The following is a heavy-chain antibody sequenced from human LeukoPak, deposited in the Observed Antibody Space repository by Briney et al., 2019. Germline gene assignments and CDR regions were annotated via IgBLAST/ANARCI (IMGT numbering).Heavy chain of an antibody. J-gene: IGHJ5*02. CDR1: GGTFSSYA. D-gene: IGHD6-19*01. V-gene: IGHV1-69*05. CDR3: ARDVGINLAVAGKANWFDP. CDR2: IIPTFGTA. Sequence: SVKVSCKASGGTFSSYAISWVRQAPGQGLEWMGRIIPTFGTANYAQKFQGRVTITTDESTSTAYMELSSLRSEDTAVYYCARDVGINLAVAGKANWFDPWGQGTLVTVSS.